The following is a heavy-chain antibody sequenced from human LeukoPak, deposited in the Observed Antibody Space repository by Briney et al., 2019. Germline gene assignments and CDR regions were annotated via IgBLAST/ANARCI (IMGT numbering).Heavy chain of an antibody. CDR2: INHSGST. V-gene: IGHV4-34*01. Sequence: KPSETLSLTCAVYGGSFSGYYWSWIRQPPGKGLEWIGEINHSGSTNYNPSLKSRVTISVDTSKNQFSLKPSSVTAADTAVYYCARDLPDSSWYAPGVDPWGQGTLVTVSS. J-gene: IGHJ5*02. D-gene: IGHD6-13*01. CDR3: ARDLPDSSWYAPGVDP. CDR1: GGSFSGYY.